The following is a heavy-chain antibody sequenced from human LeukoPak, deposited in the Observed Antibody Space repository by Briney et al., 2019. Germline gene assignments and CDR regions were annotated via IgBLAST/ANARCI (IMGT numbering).Heavy chain of an antibody. D-gene: IGHD6-19*01. Sequence: PGRSLRLSCVASGFTFSSYAMHWVRQAPGKGLEGVALISYDGSNKYYADSVKGRFTISRDNSKNTLYLQMNSLRAEDTAVYYCARGGVYSSGSYYLYYFDYWGQGTLVTVSS. V-gene: IGHV3-30-3*01. CDR1: GFTFSSYA. CDR2: ISYDGSNK. J-gene: IGHJ4*02. CDR3: ARGGVYSSGSYYLYYFDY.